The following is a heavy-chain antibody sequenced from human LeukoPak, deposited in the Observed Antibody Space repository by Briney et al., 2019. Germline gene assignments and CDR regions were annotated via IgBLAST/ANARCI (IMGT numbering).Heavy chain of an antibody. Sequence: QAGGSLRLSCEASGFIFSSYEMNWVRQAPGKGLEWVSFISSSGRTMYYADSVKGRFTVSRDNAKNKVYLQMNSLRVEDTAVYYCVRDRSSYSDYWGQGTLVTVSS. CDR1: GFIFSSYE. D-gene: IGHD2-15*01. CDR3: VRDRSSYSDY. J-gene: IGHJ4*02. CDR2: ISSSGRTM. V-gene: IGHV3-48*03.